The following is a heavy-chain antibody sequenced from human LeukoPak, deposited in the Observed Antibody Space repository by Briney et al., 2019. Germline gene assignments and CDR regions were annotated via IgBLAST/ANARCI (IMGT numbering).Heavy chain of an antibody. CDR1: GFTFSSYS. J-gene: IGHJ4*02. V-gene: IGHV3-21*01. D-gene: IGHD3-10*01. CDR3: AGGLWFGELFVDY. CDR2: ISSSSSYI. Sequence: GGSLRLSCAASGFTFSSYSMNWVRQAPGKGLEWVSSISSSSSYIYYADSVKGRFTISRDNAKNSLYLQMNSLRAEDTAVYYCAGGLWFGELFVDYWGQGTLVTVSS.